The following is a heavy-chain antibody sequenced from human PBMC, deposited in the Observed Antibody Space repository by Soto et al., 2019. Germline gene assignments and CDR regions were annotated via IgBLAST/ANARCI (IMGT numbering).Heavy chain of an antibody. J-gene: IGHJ3*01. CDR3: AREPSARDAFSL. V-gene: IGHV1-69*06. CDR1: GGNFNNYA. CDR2: IIPIIETT. Sequence: QVQLVQSGAEVKKPGSSVKVSCKASGGNFNNYAISWVRQAPAQGLQWMGGIIPIIETTHSAQKWQGRVTISEERGRTTVYMALTGLTYDDSATYLCAREPSARDAFSLWGQGTVVTVSS. D-gene: IGHD6-19*01.